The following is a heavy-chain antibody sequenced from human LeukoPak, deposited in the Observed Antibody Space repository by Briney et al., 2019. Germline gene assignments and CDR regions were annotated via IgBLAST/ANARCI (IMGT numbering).Heavy chain of an antibody. CDR3: ARGGFFGSGSLFDS. D-gene: IGHD3-10*01. J-gene: IGHJ4*02. Sequence: SETLSLTCSVSRGSVSSGGSYWTWISQRPGKGLEWIGYIYYSGFTFYSPSLKTRFFISLDTTENQVSLKVNSVTAADTAVYYCARGGFFGSGSLFDSWGQGTLVTVSS. V-gene: IGHV4-31*03. CDR1: RGSVSSGGSY. CDR2: IYYSGFT.